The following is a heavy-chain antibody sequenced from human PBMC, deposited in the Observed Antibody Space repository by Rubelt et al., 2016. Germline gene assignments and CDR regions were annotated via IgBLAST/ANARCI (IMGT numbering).Heavy chain of an antibody. V-gene: IGHV3-13*04. CDR1: GFTFSRYD. J-gene: IGHJ2*01. Sequence: EVQLVESGGGLVKPGGSLRLSCAASGFTFSRYDMHWIRQPTGKGLEWVSAIGTAGDTYYPVSVKGRFTVTRENAKNSWYLQRNSLRAGDTAVYYCARDAYFARYFDLGGRGTPVTVSS. D-gene: IGHD3-16*01. CDR3: ARDAYFARYFDL. CDR2: IGTAGDT.